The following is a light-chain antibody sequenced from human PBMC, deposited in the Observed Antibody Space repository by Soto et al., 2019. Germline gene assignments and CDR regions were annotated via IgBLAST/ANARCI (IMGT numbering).Light chain of an antibody. V-gene: IGKV4-1*01. J-gene: IGKJ2*01. Sequence: DIVMTQSPDSLAVSLGERATLNCKSSQSVLYSSNNKNYLAWYQQKPGQPPKLLIYWASTRESGVPDRFSGRGFGTDFPLTLSRPAAEDFAVYYCQQYYSTPQTFGQGTKLEIK. CDR2: WAS. CDR1: QSVLYSSNNKNY. CDR3: QQYYSTPQT.